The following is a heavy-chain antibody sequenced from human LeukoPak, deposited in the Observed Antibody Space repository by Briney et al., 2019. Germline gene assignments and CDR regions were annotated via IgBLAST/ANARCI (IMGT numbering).Heavy chain of an antibody. V-gene: IGHV4-59*01. CDR1: GGSISSYY. D-gene: IGHD3-3*01. Sequence: PSETLSLTCTASGGSISSYYWSWIRQPPGKGLEWIGYIYYSGSTNYNPSLKSRVTISVDTSKNQFSLKLSSVTAADTAVYYCAREGGSGYSDYWGQGTLVTVSS. J-gene: IGHJ4*02. CDR3: AREGGSGYSDY. CDR2: IYYSGST.